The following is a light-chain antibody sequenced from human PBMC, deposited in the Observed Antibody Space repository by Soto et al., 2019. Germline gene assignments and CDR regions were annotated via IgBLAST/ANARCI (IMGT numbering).Light chain of an antibody. Sequence: EIVLTQSPTTLSLSPGERATLSCRTSQSVSTNVAWYQQKPGQAPRLLIYDASNRATDIPARFSGSGSGTEFTLTISSLQSEDFAVYYCQQYNNFWTFGQGTKVEIK. J-gene: IGKJ1*01. CDR2: DAS. CDR1: QSVSTN. V-gene: IGKV3-15*01. CDR3: QQYNNFWT.